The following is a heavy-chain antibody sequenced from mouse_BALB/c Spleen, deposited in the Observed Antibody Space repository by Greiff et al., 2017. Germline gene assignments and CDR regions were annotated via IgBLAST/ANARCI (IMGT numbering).Heavy chain of an antibody. J-gene: IGHJ3*01. D-gene: IGHD2-4*01. CDR3: ARRGPYDYDEAWFAY. CDR1: GDSITSGY. CDR2: ISYSGST. Sequence: VQLKESGPSLVKPSQTLSLTCSVTGDSITSGYWNWIRKFPGNKLEYMGYISYSGSTYYNPSLKSRISITRDTSKNQYYLQLNSVTTEDTATYYCARRGPYDYDEAWFAYWGQGTLVTVSA. V-gene: IGHV3-8*02.